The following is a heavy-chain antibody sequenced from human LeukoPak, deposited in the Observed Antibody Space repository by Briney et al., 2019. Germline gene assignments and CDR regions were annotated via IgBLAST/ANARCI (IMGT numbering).Heavy chain of an antibody. CDR3: XTQAPYYYDSSGFPEYFQH. D-gene: IGHD3-22*01. V-gene: IGHV3-23*01. CDR2: ISGSGGST. J-gene: IGHJ1*01. Sequence: GGSLRLSCAASGFTFSSYAMSWVRQAPGKGLEWVSAISGSGGSTYYADSVKGRFTISRDNSKNTLYLQMNSLRAEDTAVYYCXTQAPYYYDSSGFPEYFQHWGQGTLVTVSS. CDR1: GFTFSSYA.